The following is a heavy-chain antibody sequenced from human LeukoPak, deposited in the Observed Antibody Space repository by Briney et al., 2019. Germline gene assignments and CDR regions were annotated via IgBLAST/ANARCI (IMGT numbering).Heavy chain of an antibody. CDR3: ASGGAVYCGGDCYSAADY. J-gene: IGHJ4*02. Sequence: GGSLRLSCAASGFIVSSNYMSWVRQAPGKGLEWVSVIYSGGSTYYADSVRGRFTISRDNSKNTLYFQMNSLRAEDTAVYYCASGGAVYCGGDCYSAADYWGQGTLVTVSS. CDR1: GFIVSSNY. V-gene: IGHV3-53*01. D-gene: IGHD2-21*02. CDR2: IYSGGST.